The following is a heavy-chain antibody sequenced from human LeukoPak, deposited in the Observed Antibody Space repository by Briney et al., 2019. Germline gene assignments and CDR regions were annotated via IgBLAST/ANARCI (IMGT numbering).Heavy chain of an antibody. V-gene: IGHV4-39*07. CDR2: INHSGST. CDR1: GGSISSSSYY. D-gene: IGHD1-1*01. Sequence: SETLSLTCTVSGGSISSSSYYWGWIRQPPGKGLEWIGEINHSGSTNYNPSLKSRVTISVDTSKNQFSLKLSSVTAADTAVYYCATGGKYKGWFDPWGQGTLVTVSS. CDR3: ATGGKYKGWFDP. J-gene: IGHJ5*02.